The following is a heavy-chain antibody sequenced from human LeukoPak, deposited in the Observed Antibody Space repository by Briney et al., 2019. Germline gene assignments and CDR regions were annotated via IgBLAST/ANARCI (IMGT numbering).Heavy chain of an antibody. D-gene: IGHD3-10*01. Sequence: SETLSLTCTVSGDSISSSNCYWGWIRQPPGKGLEWIGSIYFSGGTYYNASLKSRVTISVDTSKNQFSLKLSSVTAADTAVYYCARAIWFGELLFDYWGQGTLVTVSS. V-gene: IGHV4-39*01. CDR2: IYFSGGT. CDR3: ARAIWFGELLFDY. CDR1: GDSISSSNCY. J-gene: IGHJ4*02.